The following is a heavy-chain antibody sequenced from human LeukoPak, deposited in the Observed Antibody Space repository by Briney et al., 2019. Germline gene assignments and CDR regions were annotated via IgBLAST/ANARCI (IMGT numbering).Heavy chain of an antibody. CDR2: SRNKANSYTT. Sequence: PGGSLRLSCAASGFTFSDHYMDWVRQAPGKGLEWVGRSRNKANSYTTEYAASVRGRFTISRDDSNNSLYLQMNSLRAEDTAVYYCASAAGTAGDFDYWGQGTLVTVSS. V-gene: IGHV3-72*01. D-gene: IGHD6-13*01. CDR1: GFTFSDHY. CDR3: ASAAGTAGDFDY. J-gene: IGHJ4*02.